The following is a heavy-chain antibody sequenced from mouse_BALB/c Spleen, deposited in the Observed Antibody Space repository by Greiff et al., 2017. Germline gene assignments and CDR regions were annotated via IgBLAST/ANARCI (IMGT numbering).Heavy chain of an antibody. CDR2: ISSGGSYT. Sequence: DVMLVESGGDLVKPGGSLKLSCAASGFTFSSYGMSWVRQTPDKRLEWVATISSGGSYTYYPDSVKGRFTISRDNAKNTLYLQMSSLKSEDTAMYYCARHDYYGSSRDYAMDYWGQGTSVTVSS. CDR1: GFTFSSYG. CDR3: ARHDYYGSSRDYAMDY. D-gene: IGHD1-1*01. J-gene: IGHJ4*01. V-gene: IGHV5-6*02.